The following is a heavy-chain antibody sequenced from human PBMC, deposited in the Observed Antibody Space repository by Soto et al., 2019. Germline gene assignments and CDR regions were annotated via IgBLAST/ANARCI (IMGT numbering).Heavy chain of an antibody. Sequence: SETLSLTCAVSGGSISSSNWWSWVRQPPGKGLEWIGEIYHSGSTNYNPSLKSRATISVDKSKNQFSLKLSSVTAADTAVYYCARDGAAAGTGDYYYYGMDVWGQGTTVTVSS. CDR1: GGSISSSNW. CDR2: IYHSGST. V-gene: IGHV4-4*02. J-gene: IGHJ6*02. CDR3: ARDGAAAGTGDYYYYGMDV. D-gene: IGHD6-13*01.